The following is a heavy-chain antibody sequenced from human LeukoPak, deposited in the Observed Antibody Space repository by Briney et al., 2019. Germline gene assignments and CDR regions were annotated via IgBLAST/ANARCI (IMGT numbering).Heavy chain of an antibody. CDR2: ISYDGSNK. V-gene: IGHV3-30*03. D-gene: IGHD2-15*01. CDR1: GFTFSSYG. CDR3: ARGTLEHCSGASCYPLDS. J-gene: IGHJ5*01. Sequence: GGSLRLSCAASGFTFSSYGMHWVRQAPGKGLEWVAVISYDGSNKYYAGSVNGRFTISRDNSKNTLYLQMNSLRAEDTAVYYCARGTLEHCSGASCYPLDSWGQGTLVTVSS.